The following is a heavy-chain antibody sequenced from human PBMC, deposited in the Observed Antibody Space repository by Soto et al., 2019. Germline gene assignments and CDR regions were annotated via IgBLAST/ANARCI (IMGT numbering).Heavy chain of an antibody. CDR1: GYTFTSYG. CDR2: ISAYNGNT. CDR3: ARDGGPYYDFWSGIVSYYYYYMDV. V-gene: IGHV1-18*01. J-gene: IGHJ6*03. D-gene: IGHD3-3*01. Sequence: ASVKVSCKASGYTFTSYGISWVRQAPGQGLEWMGWISAYNGNTNYAQKLQGRVTMTTDTSTSTAYMELRSLRSDDTAVYYCARDGGPYYDFWSGIVSYYYYYMDVWGKGTTVTVSS.